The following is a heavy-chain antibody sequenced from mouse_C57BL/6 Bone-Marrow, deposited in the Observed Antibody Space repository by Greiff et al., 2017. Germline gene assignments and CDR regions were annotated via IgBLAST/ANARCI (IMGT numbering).Heavy chain of an antibody. CDR3: ARGTLRPWFAY. CDR2: ISYDGSN. CDR1: GYSITSGYY. Sequence: DVKLQESGPGLVKPSQSLSLTCSVTGYSITSGYYWNWIRQFPGNKLEWMGYISYDGSNNYNPSLKNRISITRDTSKNQFFLKLNSVTTEDTATYYCARGTLRPWFAYWGQGTLVTVSA. V-gene: IGHV3-6*01. D-gene: IGHD3-3*01. J-gene: IGHJ3*01.